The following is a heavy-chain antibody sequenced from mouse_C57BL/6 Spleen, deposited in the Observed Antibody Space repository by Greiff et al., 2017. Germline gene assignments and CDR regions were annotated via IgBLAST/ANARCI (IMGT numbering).Heavy chain of an antibody. D-gene: IGHD3-2*02. V-gene: IGHV5-17*01. CDR2: ISSGSSTI. J-gene: IGHJ3*01. CDR3: ASPDGAAQAACFAY. CDR1: GFTFSDYG. Sequence: EVQLVESGGGLVKPGGSLKLSCAASGFTFSDYGMHWVRQAPEKGLEWVAYISSGSSTINYADTVKGRFTISRNNAKNTLFLQMTSLRSEDTAMYYCASPDGAAQAACFAYWGQGTLVTVSA.